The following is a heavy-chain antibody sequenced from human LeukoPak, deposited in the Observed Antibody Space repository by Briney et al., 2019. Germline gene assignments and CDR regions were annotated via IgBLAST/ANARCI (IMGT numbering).Heavy chain of an antibody. CDR2: ISWSSDNI. D-gene: IGHD5-12*01. CDR1: GFTFSSYE. J-gene: IGHJ5*02. CDR3: AKDSGSSSGYESWFDP. Sequence: GGSLRLSCAASGFTFSSYEMNWVRQAPGKGLEWVSGISWSSDNIDYADSVKGRFTISRDNAKNSLYLQMNSLRVEDTALYYCAKDSGSSSGYESWFDPWGQGTLVTVSS. V-gene: IGHV3-9*01.